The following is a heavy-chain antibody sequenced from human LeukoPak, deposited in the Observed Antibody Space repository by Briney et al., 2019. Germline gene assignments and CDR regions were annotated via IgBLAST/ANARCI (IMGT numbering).Heavy chain of an antibody. CDR2: IKQDGSEK. CDR3: ARDYGDNY. CDR1: GFTVSSNY. V-gene: IGHV3-7*01. Sequence: GGSLRLSCAASGFTVSSNYMSWVRQAPGKGLEWVANIKQDGSEKYYVDSVKGRFTISRDNAKNSLYLQMNSLRAEDTAVYYCARDYGDNYWGQGTLVTVSS. D-gene: IGHD4-17*01. J-gene: IGHJ4*02.